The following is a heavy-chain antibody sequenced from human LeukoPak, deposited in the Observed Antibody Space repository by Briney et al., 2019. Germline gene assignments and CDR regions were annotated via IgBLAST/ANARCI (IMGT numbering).Heavy chain of an antibody. CDR2: IYYSGTT. J-gene: IGHJ6*03. D-gene: IGHD3-10*01. CDR3: ARESSTIVPGVEDYYYYMDV. Sequence: SETLFLTCSVSVGSISSYYWSWIRQPRGWGLEWVGYIYYSGTTNYNPTLKSRVTISVDTSKNQFSLKLSSVTAADTAVYYCARESSTIVPGVEDYYYYMDVWGKGTTVTVSS. V-gene: IGHV4-59*01. CDR1: VGSISSYY.